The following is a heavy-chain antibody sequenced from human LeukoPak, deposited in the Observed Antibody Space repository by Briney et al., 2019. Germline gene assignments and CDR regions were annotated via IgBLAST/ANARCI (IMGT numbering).Heavy chain of an antibody. CDR3: AKDRAVVPAARSFDY. D-gene: IGHD2-2*01. J-gene: IGHJ4*02. Sequence: TGGSLRLSCAASGFTFSSYAMSWVRQAPGKGLEWVSGISASGGSTYYADSVKGRFTISRDNSKNTLYLQMNSLRAEDTAVFYCAKDRAVVPAARSFDYWGQGTLVTVSS. V-gene: IGHV3-23*01. CDR2: ISASGGST. CDR1: GFTFSSYA.